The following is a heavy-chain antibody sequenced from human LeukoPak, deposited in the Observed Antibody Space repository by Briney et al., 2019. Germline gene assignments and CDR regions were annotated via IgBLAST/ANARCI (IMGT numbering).Heavy chain of an antibody. CDR1: RFTFNDHY. CDR2: ISSSSSFT. Sequence: GGSLRLSCTASRFTFNDHYIIWIRQAPGKGLEWVSYISSSSSFTKYADSVKGRFTISRDNAKNSLYLQMTSLRAEDKAVYFCARGGSYVDYWGQGTLVTVSS. D-gene: IGHD1-26*01. J-gene: IGHJ4*02. CDR3: ARGGSYVDY. V-gene: IGHV3-11*05.